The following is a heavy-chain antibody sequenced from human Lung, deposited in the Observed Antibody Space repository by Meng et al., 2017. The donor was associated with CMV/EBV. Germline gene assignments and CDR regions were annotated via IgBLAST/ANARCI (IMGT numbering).Heavy chain of an antibody. Sequence: GESXKISCAASGFTFSSYSMNWVRQAPGKGLEWVSSISSSSSYIYYADSVKGRFTISRDNAKNSLYLQMNSLRAEDTAVYYCARDPDPYYDILTGYSDDAFDIWXQGKXVT. CDR3: ARDPDPYYDILTGYSDDAFDI. V-gene: IGHV3-21*01. CDR1: GFTFSSYS. CDR2: ISSSSSYI. J-gene: IGHJ3*02. D-gene: IGHD3-9*01.